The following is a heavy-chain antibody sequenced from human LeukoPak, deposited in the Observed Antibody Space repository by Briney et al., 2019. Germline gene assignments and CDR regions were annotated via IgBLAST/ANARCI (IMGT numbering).Heavy chain of an antibody. J-gene: IGHJ4*02. V-gene: IGHV1-8*03. CDR2: MNPKSGPT. CDR1: GDLLTSYD. CDR3: ARNVAGTGDFDY. D-gene: IGHD6-19*01. Sequence: ASLKASCKDSGDLLTSYDINWARQATGQAIKWMGWMNPKSGPTGPAQKCKGRATISRDTSISTVYMELSSLRSEDTAVYYCARNVAGTGDFDYWGQGTLVTVSS.